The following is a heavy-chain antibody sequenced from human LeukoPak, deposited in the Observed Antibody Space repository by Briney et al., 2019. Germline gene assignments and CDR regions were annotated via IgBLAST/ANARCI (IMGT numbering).Heavy chain of an antibody. Sequence: SQTLSLTCTVSGGSISSGSYYWSWIRQPAGKGLEWIAYFYNSGSSNYNPSLKSRVTISVDTSKNQFSLKLSSVTAADTAVYYCARDRVAVAGTSWFDPWGQGTLVTVSS. D-gene: IGHD6-19*01. V-gene: IGHV4-61*09. CDR1: GGSISSGSYY. CDR3: ARDRVAVAGTSWFDP. J-gene: IGHJ5*02. CDR2: FYNSGSS.